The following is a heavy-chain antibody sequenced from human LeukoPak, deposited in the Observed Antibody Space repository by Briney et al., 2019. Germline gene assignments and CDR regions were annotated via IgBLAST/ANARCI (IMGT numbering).Heavy chain of an antibody. CDR1: GGSISSYY. J-gene: IGHJ6*03. Sequence: SETLSLTCTVSGGSISSYYWSWIRQPPGKGLEWIGYINYRGSTNYNPSIKSRVTISVDTSKNQFSLKLSSVTAADTAVYYCARALYSSSFYYYYYMDVWGKGTTVTVSS. D-gene: IGHD6-6*01. V-gene: IGHV4-59*01. CDR3: ARALYSSSFYYYYYMDV. CDR2: INYRGST.